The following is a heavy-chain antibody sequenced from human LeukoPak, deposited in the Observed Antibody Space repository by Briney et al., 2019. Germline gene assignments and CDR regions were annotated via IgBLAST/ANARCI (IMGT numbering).Heavy chain of an antibody. CDR1: GYTFTNYW. CDR3: ARQGHGDY. CDR2: IYPGDSDT. J-gene: IGHJ4*02. V-gene: IGHV5-51*01. Sequence: GESPKISCKGSGYTFTNYWIGWVRQMPGKGLEWMGIIYPGDSDTRYSPSFQGQVTISADKSINTAYLQWSGLKASDTAMYYCARQGHGDYWGQGTLVTVSS.